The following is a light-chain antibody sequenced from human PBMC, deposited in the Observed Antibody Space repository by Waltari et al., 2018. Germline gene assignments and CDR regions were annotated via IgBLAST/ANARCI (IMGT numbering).Light chain of an antibody. Sequence: QSALTQPASVSGSPGQSITIPCTGTSSDVGSYDLVSRDQQNPGKVPKLMIYEVNKRPSGVSSRFSGSKSVNTASLTISGLQADDEADYYCSSYAGTNIHWMFGGGTKLTVL. J-gene: IGLJ3*02. CDR1: SSDVGSYDL. CDR3: SSYAGTNIHWM. V-gene: IGLV2-23*02. CDR2: EVN.